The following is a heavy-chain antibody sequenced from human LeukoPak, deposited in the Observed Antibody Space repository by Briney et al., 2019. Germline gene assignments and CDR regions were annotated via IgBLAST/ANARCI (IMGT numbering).Heavy chain of an antibody. CDR2: IRSKANSYAT. CDR1: GFTFSDYY. V-gene: IGHV3-73*01. D-gene: IGHD6-13*01. Sequence: PGGSLRLSCAASGFTFSDYYMSWIRQAPGKGLEWVGRIRSKANSYATAYAASVKGRFTISRDDSKNTAYLQMNSLKTEDTAVYYCTIWRIAAVWGQGTLVTVSS. CDR3: TIWRIAAV. J-gene: IGHJ4*02.